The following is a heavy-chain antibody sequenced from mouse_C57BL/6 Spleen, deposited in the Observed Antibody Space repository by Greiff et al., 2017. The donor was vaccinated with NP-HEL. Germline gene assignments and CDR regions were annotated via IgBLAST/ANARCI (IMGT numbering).Heavy chain of an antibody. Sequence: VQLVESGPELVKPGASVKLSCKASGYTFTSYDINWVKQRPGQGLEWIGWIYPRDGSTKYNEKFKGKATLTVDTSSSTAYMELHSLTSEDSAVYFCARDGGLRRFAYWGQGTLVTVSA. J-gene: IGHJ3*01. CDR2: IYPRDGST. CDR1: GYTFTSYD. V-gene: IGHV1-85*01. CDR3: ARDGGLRRFAY. D-gene: IGHD2-4*01.